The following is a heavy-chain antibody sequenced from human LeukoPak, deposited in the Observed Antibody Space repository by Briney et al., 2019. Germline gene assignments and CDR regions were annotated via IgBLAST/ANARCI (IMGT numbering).Heavy chain of an antibody. D-gene: IGHD6-19*01. Sequence: PGGSLRLSCAASGFTFSSYGMTWVRQAPGKGLEWVSYISSSSSTIYYADSVKGRFTISRDNAKNSLYLQMNSLRAEDMALYYCAKDRYSSGTVLIDYWGQGTLVTVSS. CDR3: AKDRYSSGTVLIDY. CDR2: ISSSSSTI. V-gene: IGHV3-48*04. CDR1: GFTFSSYG. J-gene: IGHJ4*02.